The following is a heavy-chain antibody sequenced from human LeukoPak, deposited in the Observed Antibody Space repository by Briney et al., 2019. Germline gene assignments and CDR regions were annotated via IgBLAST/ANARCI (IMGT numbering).Heavy chain of an antibody. Sequence: PSETLSLTCTVSGGSISSGSYFWGWIRQPPGKVLEWIGSIFYSGSTYYNPSLKSRVTISVDTSKNQFSLKLSSVTAADTAVYYCASTFVTVPDFWGQGTLVTVSS. CDR3: ASTFVTVPDF. CDR1: GGSISSGSYF. D-gene: IGHD4-17*01. V-gene: IGHV4-39*07. J-gene: IGHJ4*02. CDR2: IFYSGST.